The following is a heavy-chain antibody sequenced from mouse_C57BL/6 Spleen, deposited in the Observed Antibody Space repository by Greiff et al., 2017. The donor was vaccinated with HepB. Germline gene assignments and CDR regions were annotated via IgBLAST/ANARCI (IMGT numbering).Heavy chain of an antibody. D-gene: IGHD1-1*01. Sequence: QVQLQQPGAELVRPGSSVKLSCKASGYTFTSYWMHWVKQRPIQGLEWIGNIDPSDSETHYNQKFKDKATLTVDKSSSTAYMQLSSLTSEDSAVYYCARGRLLLYPAWFAYWGQGTLVTVSA. J-gene: IGHJ3*01. CDR3: ARGRLLLYPAWFAY. V-gene: IGHV1-52*01. CDR1: GYTFTSYW. CDR2: IDPSDSET.